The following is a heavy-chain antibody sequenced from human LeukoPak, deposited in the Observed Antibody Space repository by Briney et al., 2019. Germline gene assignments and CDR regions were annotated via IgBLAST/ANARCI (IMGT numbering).Heavy chain of an antibody. CDR2: RSSSGTT. Sequence: PSETLSLTCTVSGDSISSYYWSWIRQPPGKGLEWIGYRSSSGTTNYNPSLKSRVTISLDTSKSQFSLKLTSVTAADTAVYYCARLYGYTYGHGGMDVWGQGTTVTVSS. D-gene: IGHD5-18*01. J-gene: IGHJ6*02. CDR1: GDSISSYY. V-gene: IGHV4-59*08. CDR3: ARLYGYTYGHGGMDV.